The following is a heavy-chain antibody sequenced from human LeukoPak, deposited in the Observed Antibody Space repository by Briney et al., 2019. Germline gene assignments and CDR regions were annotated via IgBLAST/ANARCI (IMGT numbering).Heavy chain of an antibody. CDR2: ISSSGGT. V-gene: IGHV3-23*01. J-gene: IGHJ4*02. Sequence: GGSLRLSCAASGFTFSSYAMNWVRQAPGKGLEWVSVISSSGGTDSADSVKGRFTISRDSSKNTLYLQMNSLRAGDTAVYYCAKEGVPGILNYWGQGTPVTVSS. CDR1: GFTFSSYA. CDR3: AKEGVPGILNY. D-gene: IGHD3-9*01.